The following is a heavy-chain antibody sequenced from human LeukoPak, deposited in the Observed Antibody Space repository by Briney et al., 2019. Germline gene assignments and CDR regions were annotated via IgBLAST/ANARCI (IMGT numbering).Heavy chain of an antibody. Sequence: SETLSLTCTVSGGSISSGGYYWNWIRQHPGKGLEWIGYISYSGSTHYNPSLKGRLTISVDTSKNQFSLKLSSVTAADTAVYYCARGSLDFDYWGQGTPVTVSS. CDR2: ISYSGST. CDR3: ARGSLDFDY. J-gene: IGHJ4*02. CDR1: GGSISSGGYY. V-gene: IGHV4-31*03.